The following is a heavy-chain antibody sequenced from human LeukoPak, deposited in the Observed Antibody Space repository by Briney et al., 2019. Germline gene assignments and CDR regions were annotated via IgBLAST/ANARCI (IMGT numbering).Heavy chain of an antibody. CDR1: GFTFSSYA. V-gene: IGHV3-23*01. CDR2: ISGSGGST. J-gene: IGHJ4*02. CDR3: AKTNGMVRGVINNPLDY. Sequence: HPGRSLRLSCAASGFTFSSYAMSWVRQAPGKGLEWVSAISGSGGSTYYADSVKGRFTISRDNSKNTLYLQMNSLRAEDTAVYYCAKTNGMVRGVINNPLDYWGQGTLVTVSS. D-gene: IGHD3-10*01.